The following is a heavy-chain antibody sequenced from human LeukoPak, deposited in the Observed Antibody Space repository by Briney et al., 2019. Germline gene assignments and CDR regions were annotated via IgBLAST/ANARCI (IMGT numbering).Heavy chain of an antibody. CDR2: INPNSGGT. CDR3: ASRRPGGVYY. CDR1: GYTFTGYY. D-gene: IGHD1-1*01. Sequence: ASVKVSCKASGYTFTGYYMHWVRQAPGQGLEWMGQINPNSGGTNYAQKFQGRVTMTRDTSISTAYMELSRLRSDDRAVYYCASRRPGGVYYWGQGTLVTVSS. V-gene: IGHV1-2*06. J-gene: IGHJ4*02.